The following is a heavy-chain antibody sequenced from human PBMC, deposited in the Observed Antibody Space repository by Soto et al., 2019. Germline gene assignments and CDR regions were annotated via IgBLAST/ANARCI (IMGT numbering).Heavy chain of an antibody. Sequence: SETLSLTCSVSDGSISSRSYCWGWVRQPPGKGLEWLGTVCFAGRSNYNPSLKGRVTISVDTSNKQFSLKVNSVTATDTAVYYCERSEQWRDPPTDYWGHGIQVTVSS. D-gene: IGHD6-19*01. CDR1: DGSISSRSYC. CDR3: ERSEQWRDPPTDY. CDR2: VCFAGRS. J-gene: IGHJ4*01. V-gene: IGHV4-39*01.